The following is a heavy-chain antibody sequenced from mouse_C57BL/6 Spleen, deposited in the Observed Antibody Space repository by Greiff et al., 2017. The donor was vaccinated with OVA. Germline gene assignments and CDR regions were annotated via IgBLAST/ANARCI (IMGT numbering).Heavy chain of an antibody. V-gene: IGHV7-3*01. CDR1: GFTFTDYY. Sequence: DVMLVESGGGLVQPGGSLSLSCAASGFTFTDYYMSWVRQPPGKALEWLGFIRNKANGYTTEYSASVKGRFTISIDNSQSILYLQMNALRAEDSATYYCARYNYGVGYYFDDWGQGTTLTVSS. J-gene: IGHJ2*01. D-gene: IGHD1-2*01. CDR3: ARYNYGVGYYFDD. CDR2: IRNKANGYTT.